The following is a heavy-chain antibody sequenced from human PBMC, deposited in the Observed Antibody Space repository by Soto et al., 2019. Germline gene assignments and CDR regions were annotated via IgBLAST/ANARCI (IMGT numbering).Heavy chain of an antibody. CDR3: ARDRGWYTFDY. D-gene: IGHD6-19*01. CDR1: GLTFSSYW. V-gene: IGHV3-7*01. Sequence: GGSLRLSCAASGLTFSSYWMSWVRQAPGGGLEWVAGIKSDGSNKYYVDSVKGRFTISRDNAKNSLYLQMNSLRTEDTAVYYCARDRGWYTFDYWGQGALVTVSS. J-gene: IGHJ4*02. CDR2: IKSDGSNK.